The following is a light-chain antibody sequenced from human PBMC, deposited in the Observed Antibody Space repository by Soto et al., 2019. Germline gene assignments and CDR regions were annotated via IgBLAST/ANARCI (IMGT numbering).Light chain of an antibody. CDR3: QQFNSYPPG. CDR2: AAS. Sequence: DIQLTQSPSFLSASVGDRGPITCRASQGISSYLAWYQQKAGKAPKLLIYAASTLQSGVPSRFSGSGSGTEFTLTISSLQPEDSATYYCQQFNSYPPGFGQGTRLQIK. CDR1: QGISSY. V-gene: IGKV1-9*01. J-gene: IGKJ5*01.